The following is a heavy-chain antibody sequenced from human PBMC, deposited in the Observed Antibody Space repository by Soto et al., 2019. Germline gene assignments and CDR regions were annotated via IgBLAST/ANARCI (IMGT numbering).Heavy chain of an antibody. J-gene: IGHJ4*02. V-gene: IGHV4-59*08. CDR2: IYYSGST. CDR3: ARRYDGNLDY. D-gene: IGHD3-16*01. CDR1: GGSISSYY. Sequence: SETLSLTCTVSGGSISSYYWSWIRQPPGKGLEWIGYIYYSGSTNYNPSLKSRVTISVDTSKNQFSLKLSSVTAADTAVYYCARRYDGNLDYWGQGTLVTVS.